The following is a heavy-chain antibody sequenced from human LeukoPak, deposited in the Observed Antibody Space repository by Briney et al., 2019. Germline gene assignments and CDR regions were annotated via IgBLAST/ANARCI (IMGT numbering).Heavy chain of an antibody. D-gene: IGHD3-22*01. CDR1: TSH. CDR2: IGSYEGDT. Sequence: ASVKVSCKATSHISWVRQAPGQGLEWMGWIGSYEGDTYYAQKFQGRFTVTTDTSTNTAYMELRSLRADDTAVYYCARDFWNFYDSSGYYRDFDSWGQGTLVTVSS. CDR3: ARDFWNFYDSSGYYRDFDS. J-gene: IGHJ5*01. V-gene: IGHV1-18*01.